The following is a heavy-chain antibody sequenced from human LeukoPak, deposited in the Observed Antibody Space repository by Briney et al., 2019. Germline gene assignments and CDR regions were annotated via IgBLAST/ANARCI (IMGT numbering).Heavy chain of an antibody. CDR2: IYYSGST. J-gene: IGHJ3*02. D-gene: IGHD1-1*01. CDR3: ARGISLEAFDI. V-gene: IGHV4-59*01. CDR1: GGSISSYY. Sequence: SETLSLTCTVSGGSISSYYWSWIRQPPGKGLEWIGYIYYSGSTNYNPSLKSRVTISVDTSKNQFSLKLSSVTAADTAVCYCARGISLEAFDIWGQGTMVTVSS.